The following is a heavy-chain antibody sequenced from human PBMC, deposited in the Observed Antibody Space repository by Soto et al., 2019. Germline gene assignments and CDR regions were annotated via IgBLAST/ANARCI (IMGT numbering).Heavy chain of an antibody. J-gene: IGHJ4*02. CDR3: ASAAGAYDN. Sequence: QVQLVESGGGVVQPGRSLRLSCAASGLTFSSYGMHWVRQAPGKGLEWVVVIWSDGSNKYYADSVKGRFTISRDNSRNTRYLQMNSLRVEDTAVYYCASAAGAYDNWGQGALVTVSS. CDR1: GLTFSSYG. V-gene: IGHV3-33*01. D-gene: IGHD1-26*01. CDR2: IWSDGSNK.